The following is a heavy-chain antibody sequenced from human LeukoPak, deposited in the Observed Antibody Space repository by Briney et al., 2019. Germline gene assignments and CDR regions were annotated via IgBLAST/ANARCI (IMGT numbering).Heavy chain of an antibody. CDR1: GFTVSSLA. J-gene: IGHJ6*03. V-gene: IGHV3-53*01. CDR2: IYTSGTT. D-gene: IGHD3-3*01. CDR3: ARDKPGFLEGDMDV. Sequence: GGSLRLSCAASGFTVSSLAMHWVRQAPGEGLEWVSLIYTSGTTTYADSVKGRFTISRDPSKNTLFLQMNRLRVEDTAVYYCARDKPGFLEGDMDVWGIGTTVTVSS.